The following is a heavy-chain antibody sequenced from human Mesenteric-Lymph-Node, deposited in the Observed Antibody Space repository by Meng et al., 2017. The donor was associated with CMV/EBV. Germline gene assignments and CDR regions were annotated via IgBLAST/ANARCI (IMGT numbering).Heavy chain of an antibody. CDR1: GFTFSSYA. V-gene: IGHV3-23*01. CDR3: AKDPPSGGGWLGYFDY. Sequence: GESLKISCAASGFTFSSYAMSWVRQAPGKGLEWVSAISGSGGTTYYADSVKGRFTISRDNSKNTLYLQMSSLRAADTAVYYCAKDPPSGGGWLGYFDYWGQGTGVTVSS. CDR2: ISGSGGTT. J-gene: IGHJ4*02. D-gene: IGHD6-19*01.